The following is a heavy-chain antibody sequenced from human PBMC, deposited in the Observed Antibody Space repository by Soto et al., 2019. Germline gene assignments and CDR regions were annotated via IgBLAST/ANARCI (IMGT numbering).Heavy chain of an antibody. J-gene: IGHJ4*02. CDR3: ARDAYDRRGYYYTPEYYFDY. D-gene: IGHD3-22*01. CDR1: GFTFSSYS. Sequence: GGSLRLSCAASGFTFSSYSMNWVRQAPGKGLEWVSYISSSSSTIYYADSVKGRFTISRDNAKNSLYLQMNSLRDEDTAVYYCARDAYDRRGYYYTPEYYFDYWGQGTLVPVPS. V-gene: IGHV3-48*02. CDR2: ISSSSSTI.